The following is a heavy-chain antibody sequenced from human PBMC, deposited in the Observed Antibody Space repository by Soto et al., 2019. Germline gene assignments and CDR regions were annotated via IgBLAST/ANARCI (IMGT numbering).Heavy chain of an antibody. CDR3: TARRDWTAVDPLEY. CDR1: GFTFSDSA. D-gene: IGHD5-18*01. Sequence: PGESLKISCAASGFTFSDSAMHWVRQASGKGLEWVGRIRNKGNNYATAYTASVKGRFTISRDDSKNTVYLQMNSLKIDDTAVYYCTARRDWTAVDPLEYWGLGTLVTVSS. CDR2: IRNKGNNYAT. J-gene: IGHJ4*02. V-gene: IGHV3-73*01.